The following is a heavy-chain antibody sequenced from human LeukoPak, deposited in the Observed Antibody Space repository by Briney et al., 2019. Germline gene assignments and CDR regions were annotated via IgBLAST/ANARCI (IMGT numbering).Heavy chain of an antibody. J-gene: IGHJ5*02. CDR2: INPNSGGT. CDR3: ARVGDLLFGFFDP. V-gene: IGHV1-2*02. D-gene: IGHD3-16*01. Sequence: ASVKVSCKASGYTFTGYYMHWVRQAPGQGLEWMGWINPNSGGTNYVQKFQGRVTMTRDTSISTAYMELSRLRSDDTAVYYCARVGDLLFGFFDPWGQGTLVTVSS. CDR1: GYTFTGYY.